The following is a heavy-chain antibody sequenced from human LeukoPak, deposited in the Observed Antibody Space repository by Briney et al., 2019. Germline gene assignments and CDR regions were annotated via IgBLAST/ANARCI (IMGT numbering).Heavy chain of an antibody. Sequence: SETLSLTCTVSGGSFRSSSYYWSWIRQHPGKGLEWIGYIYYSGSTYYNPSLKSRVTISVDTSKNQFSLKLSSVTAADTAVYYCARQDGDPLYYFDYWGQGTLVTVSS. J-gene: IGHJ4*02. CDR2: IYYSGST. D-gene: IGHD4-17*01. CDR1: GGSFRSSSYY. V-gene: IGHV4-31*02. CDR3: ARQDGDPLYYFDY.